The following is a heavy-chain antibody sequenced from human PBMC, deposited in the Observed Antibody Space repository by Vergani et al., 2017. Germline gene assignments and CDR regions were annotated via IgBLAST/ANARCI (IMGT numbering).Heavy chain of an antibody. CDR1: GFTFSSYA. D-gene: IGHD3-22*01. CDR2: ISGSGGST. J-gene: IGHJ4*02. Sequence: EVQLLESGGGLVQPGGSLRLSCAASGFTFSSYAMSWVRQAPGKGLEWVSAISGSGGSTYYADSVKGRFTISRDKSKNTLYLQMNSLRAEDTAVYYCARGPSDYYDSSGYWYYFDYWGQGTLVTVSS. V-gene: IGHV3-23*01. CDR3: ARGPSDYYDSSGYWYYFDY.